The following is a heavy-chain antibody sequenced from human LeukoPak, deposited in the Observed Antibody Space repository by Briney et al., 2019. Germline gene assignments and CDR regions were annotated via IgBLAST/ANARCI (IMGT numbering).Heavy chain of an antibody. CDR1: GFTFSSYW. CDR3: ARGGDIVVVPAAILSY. CDR2: INSDGSST. D-gene: IGHD2-2*02. V-gene: IGHV3-74*01. J-gene: IGHJ4*02. Sequence: PGGSLRLSCVASGFTFSSYWMHWVRQAPGKGLVWVSRINSDGSSTSYADSVKGRFTISRDNAKNTLYLQMNSLRAEDTAVYYCARGGDIVVVPAAILSYWGQGTLVTVSS.